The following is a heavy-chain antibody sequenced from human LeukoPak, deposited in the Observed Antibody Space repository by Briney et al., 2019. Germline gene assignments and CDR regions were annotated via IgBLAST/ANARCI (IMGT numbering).Heavy chain of an antibody. V-gene: IGHV3-48*03. CDR1: GFTFSSYE. J-gene: IGHJ4*02. CDR2: ISSSGSTI. CDR3: ARDRYSSY. Sequence: GGSLRLSCAASGFTFSSYEMNWVRQAPGKGLEWVSYISSSGSTIYYADSVKGRFTISRDNAKTSLYLQMNSLRVEDTAVYYCARDRYSSYWGQGILVTVYS. D-gene: IGHD2-15*01.